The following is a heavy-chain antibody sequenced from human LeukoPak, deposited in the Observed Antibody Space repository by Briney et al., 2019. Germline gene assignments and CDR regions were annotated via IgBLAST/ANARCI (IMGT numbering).Heavy chain of an antibody. Sequence: GGSLKLSCAASGFTFSGSAMHWVRQASGKGLEWVGRIRSKANSYATAYAASVKGRFTISRDDSKNTAYLQMNSLKTEDTAVYYCTRIYDSSGEGYYYYMDVWGKGTTVTVSS. J-gene: IGHJ6*03. D-gene: IGHD3-22*01. CDR1: GFTFSGSA. V-gene: IGHV3-73*01. CDR3: TRIYDSSGEGYYYYMDV. CDR2: IRSKANSYAT.